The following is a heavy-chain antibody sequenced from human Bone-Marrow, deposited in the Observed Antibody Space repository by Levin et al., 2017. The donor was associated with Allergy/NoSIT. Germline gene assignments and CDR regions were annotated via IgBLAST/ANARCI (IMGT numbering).Heavy chain of an antibody. Sequence: GGSLRLSCAASGFTFSSYWMSWVRQAPGKGLEWVANIKQDGSEKYYVDSVKGRFTISRDNAKNSLYLQMNSLRAEDTAVYYCASSGATTYSSVYYWGQGTLVTVSS. CDR1: GFTFSSYW. V-gene: IGHV3-7*01. J-gene: IGHJ4*02. CDR3: ASSGATTYSSVYY. CDR2: IKQDGSEK. D-gene: IGHD6-19*01.